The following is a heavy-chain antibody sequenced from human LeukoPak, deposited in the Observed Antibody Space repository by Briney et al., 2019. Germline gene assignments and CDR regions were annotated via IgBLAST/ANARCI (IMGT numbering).Heavy chain of an antibody. J-gene: IGHJ6*02. V-gene: IGHV3-7*01. CDR2: IKPDGDEK. CDR1: GFTISSYW. Sequence: PGGSLRLSCAASGFTISSYWMTWVRQAPGKGLEWVANIKPDGDEKNYVDSVRGRFTISRDNARNSLYLQMNSLRAEDTAVYYCARDRAYCGGDCYSGDYYYGMDVWGQGTTVTVSS. D-gene: IGHD2-21*02. CDR3: ARDRAYCGGDCYSGDYYYGMDV.